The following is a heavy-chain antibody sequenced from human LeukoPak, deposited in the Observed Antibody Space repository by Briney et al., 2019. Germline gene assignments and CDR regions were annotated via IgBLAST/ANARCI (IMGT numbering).Heavy chain of an antibody. D-gene: IGHD2-15*01. V-gene: IGHV3-30-3*01. CDR1: GFTFSSYA. Sequence: GGSLRLSCAASGFTFSSYAMHWVRQAPGKGLEWVAVISYDGSNKYYADSVKGRFTISRDNSKNTLYLQMNSLRAEDTAVYYCARDRLLGIGFDYWGQGTLVTVSS. J-gene: IGHJ4*02. CDR3: ARDRLLGIGFDY. CDR2: ISYDGSNK.